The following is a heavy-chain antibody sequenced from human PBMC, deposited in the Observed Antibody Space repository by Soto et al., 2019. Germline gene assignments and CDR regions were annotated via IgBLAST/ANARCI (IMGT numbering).Heavy chain of an antibody. V-gene: IGHV1-69*01. J-gene: IGHJ5*02. CDR1: GGTFSSYA. D-gene: IGHD3-9*01. Sequence: QVQLVQSGAEVKKPGSSVKVSCKASGGTFSSYAISWVRQAPGQGLEWMGGIIPILGTANYAQKFQGRVTITADESTSTAYMELSSLRSEDTAVYYCARDGFNDDILTGYRFYNWFDPWGQGTLVTVSS. CDR2: IIPILGTA. CDR3: ARDGFNDDILTGYRFYNWFDP.